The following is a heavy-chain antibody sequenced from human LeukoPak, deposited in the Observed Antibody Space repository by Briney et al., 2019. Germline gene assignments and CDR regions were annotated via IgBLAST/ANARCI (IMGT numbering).Heavy chain of an antibody. CDR1: GFTFDDYA. J-gene: IGHJ4*02. CDR3: ARATVVSPNY. CDR2: ISWNSGSI. D-gene: IGHD4-23*01. V-gene: IGHV3-9*01. Sequence: GGSLRLSCAASGFTFDDYAMHWVRQAPGKGLEWVSGISWNSGSIGYADSVKGRFTISRDNAKNSLYLQMNSLRAEDTALYYCARATVVSPNYWGKGPLVTVSS.